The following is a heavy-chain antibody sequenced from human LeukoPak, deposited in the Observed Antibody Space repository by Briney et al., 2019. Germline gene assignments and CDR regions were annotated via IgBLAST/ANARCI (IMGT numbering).Heavy chain of an antibody. CDR3: ARDSNNYYYYMDV. J-gene: IGHJ6*03. V-gene: IGHV3-7*01. CDR2: IKQDGSGK. Sequence: GGSLRLSCAASGFTFSSYWMSWVRQAPGKGLEWVANIKQDGSGKYYVDSVKGRFTISRDNAKNSLYLQMNSLRAEDTSVYYCARDSNNYYYYMDVWGKGTTVTVSS. D-gene: IGHD3-3*02. CDR1: GFTFSSYW.